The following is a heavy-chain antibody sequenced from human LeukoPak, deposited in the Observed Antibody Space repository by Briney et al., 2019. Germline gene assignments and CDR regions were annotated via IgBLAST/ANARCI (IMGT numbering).Heavy chain of an antibody. D-gene: IGHD4-11*01. J-gene: IGHJ5*02. V-gene: IGHV1-69*13. CDR2: IIPIFGTA. Sequence: SVKVSCKASGGTFSSYAISWARQAPGQGLEWMGGIIPIFGTANYAQKFQGRVTITADESTSTAYMELSSLRSEDTAVYYCARITYSNYEDWFDPWGQGTLVTVSS. CDR1: GGTFSSYA. CDR3: ARITYSNYEDWFDP.